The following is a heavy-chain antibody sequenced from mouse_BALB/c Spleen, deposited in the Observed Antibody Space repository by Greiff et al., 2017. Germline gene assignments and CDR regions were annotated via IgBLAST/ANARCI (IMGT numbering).Heavy chain of an antibody. D-gene: IGHD4-1*01. Sequence: EVQLQQSWAELVKPGASVKLSCTASGFNIKDTYMHWVKQRPEQGLEWIGRIDPANGNTKYDPKFQGKATITADTSSNTAYLQLISLTSEDTAVYYCARLTGTDYWGQGTTLTVSS. CDR1: GFNIKDTY. V-gene: IGHV14-3*02. CDR2: IDPANGNT. J-gene: IGHJ2*01. CDR3: ARLTGTDY.